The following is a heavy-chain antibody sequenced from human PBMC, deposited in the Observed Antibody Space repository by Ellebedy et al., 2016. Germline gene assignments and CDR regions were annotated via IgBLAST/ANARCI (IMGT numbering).Heavy chain of an antibody. D-gene: IGHD3-10*01. CDR2: INHSGST. CDR3: ARDGYGSGSYSPYYYYGMDG. Sequence: ESLKISXAASGFTFSSYAMSWIRQPPGKGLEWIGEINHSGSTNYNPSLKSRVTISVDTSKNQFSLKLSSVTAADTAVYYCARDGYGSGSYSPYYYYGMDGWGQGTTVTVSS. V-gene: IGHV4-34*01. J-gene: IGHJ6*02. CDR1: GFTFSSYA.